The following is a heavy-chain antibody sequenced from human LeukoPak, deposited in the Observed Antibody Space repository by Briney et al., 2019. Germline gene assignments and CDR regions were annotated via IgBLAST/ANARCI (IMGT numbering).Heavy chain of an antibody. J-gene: IGHJ4*02. CDR1: GGSFSGYY. CDR3: ARRRVGATIYYFDY. Sequence: SETLSLTCAVYGGSFSGYYWSWIRQPPGMGLEWIGEINHSGSTNYNPSLKSRVTISVDTSKNQFSLKLSSVTAADTAVYYCARRRVGATIYYFDYWGQGTLATVSS. V-gene: IGHV4-34*01. D-gene: IGHD1-26*01. CDR2: INHSGST.